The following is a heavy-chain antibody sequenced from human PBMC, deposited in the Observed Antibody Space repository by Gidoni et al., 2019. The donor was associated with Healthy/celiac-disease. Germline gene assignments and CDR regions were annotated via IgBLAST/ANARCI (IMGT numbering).Heavy chain of an antibody. CDR1: GGTFSSSA. J-gene: IGHJ5*02. V-gene: IGHV1-69*01. CDR2: IIPIFGTA. CDR3: ARGENIVVVTAIHNWFDP. D-gene: IGHD2-21*02. Sequence: QVQLVQSGAEVKKPGSSVKVSCKASGGTFSSSAISWVRQAPGQGLEWMGGIIPIFGTANYAQKFQGRVTITADESTSTAYMELSSLRSEDTAVYYCARGENIVVVTAIHNWFDPWGQGTLVTVSS.